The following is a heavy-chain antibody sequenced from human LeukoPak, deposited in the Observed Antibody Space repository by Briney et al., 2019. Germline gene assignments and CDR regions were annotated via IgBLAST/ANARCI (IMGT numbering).Heavy chain of an antibody. CDR1: GFTVSDNY. Sequence: GGSLRLSCVVSGFTVSDNYMSWVRQSPGKGLEWVSAFYSGGNTYYTGSVKGRFIISRDSSKNTLYLQMNNLRPEDTAMYYCAKLPSSGWLDYWGQGTLVTVSS. CDR3: AKLPSSGWLDY. V-gene: IGHV3-53*01. CDR2: FYSGGNT. D-gene: IGHD6-19*01. J-gene: IGHJ4*02.